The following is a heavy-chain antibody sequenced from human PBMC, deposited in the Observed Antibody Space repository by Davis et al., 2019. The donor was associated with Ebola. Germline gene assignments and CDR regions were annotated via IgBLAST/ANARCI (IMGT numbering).Heavy chain of an antibody. J-gene: IGHJ6*02. CDR1: GYTFTSYD. CDR2: MNPNSGNT. CDR3: ARGLYWEVVPAAIFPYYYYGMDV. D-gene: IGHD2-2*01. V-gene: IGHV1-8*03. Sequence: ASVKVSCKASGYTFTSYDINWVRQATGQGLEWMGWMNPNSGNTGYAQKFQGRVTITRNTSISTAYMELSSLRSEDTAVYYCARGLYWEVVPAAIFPYYYYGMDVWGQGTTVTVSS.